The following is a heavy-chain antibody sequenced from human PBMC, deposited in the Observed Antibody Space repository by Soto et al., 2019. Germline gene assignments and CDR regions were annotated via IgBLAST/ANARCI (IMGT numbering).Heavy chain of an antibody. CDR3: ATTGYSSGWYSQQRLDY. D-gene: IGHD6-19*01. CDR2: IYYSGST. Sequence: SETLSLTCTVSGGSISSSSYYWGWIRQPPGKGLEWIGSIYYSGSTYYNPSLKSRVTISRDNSKNTLYLQMNSLRAEDTAVYYCATTGYSSGWYSQQRLDYWGQGTLVTVSS. V-gene: IGHV4-39*07. J-gene: IGHJ4*02. CDR1: GGSISSSSYY.